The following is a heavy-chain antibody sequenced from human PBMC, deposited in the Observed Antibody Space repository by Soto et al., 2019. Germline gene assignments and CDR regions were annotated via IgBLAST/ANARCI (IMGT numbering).Heavy chain of an antibody. Sequence: EVPVEESGGGLVQPGGSLRLSSAASGFTFSSYSMNWVRQAPGKGLEWVSYISSSSSTKFYADSVKGRFTISRDNARNSLYLQMNSLRAEDTAVYYCARDIDGGGQGTLVTVSS. J-gene: IGHJ4*02. CDR1: GFTFSSYS. D-gene: IGHD2-15*01. V-gene: IGHV3-48*01. CDR3: ARDIDG. CDR2: ISSSSSTK.